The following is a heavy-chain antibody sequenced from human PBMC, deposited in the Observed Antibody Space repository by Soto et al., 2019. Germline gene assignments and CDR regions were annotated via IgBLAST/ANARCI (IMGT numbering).Heavy chain of an antibody. CDR2: INHSGST. CDR1: GGSFSGYY. Sequence: SETLSLTCAVYGGSFSGYYWSWIRQPPGKGLEWIGEINHSGSTNYNPSLKSRVTISVDTSKNQFSLKLSSVTAADTAVYYCARGRVDTAMVYFDYWGQGTLVTVSS. J-gene: IGHJ4*02. V-gene: IGHV4-34*01. CDR3: ARGRVDTAMVYFDY. D-gene: IGHD5-18*01.